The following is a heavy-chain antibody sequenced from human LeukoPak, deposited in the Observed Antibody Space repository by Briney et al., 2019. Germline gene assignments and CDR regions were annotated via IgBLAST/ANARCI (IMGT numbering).Heavy chain of an antibody. CDR2: INHSGST. CDR3: AGRGYSYGVDY. J-gene: IGHJ4*02. Sequence: SETLSLTCAVYGGSFNDYYWSWIRQPPGKGLEWIGEINHSGSTNYNPSLKSRVTISVDRSKNQFSLKLSSVTAADTAVYYCAGRGYSYGVDYWGQGTLVTVSS. CDR1: GGSFNDYY. D-gene: IGHD5-18*01. V-gene: IGHV4-34*01.